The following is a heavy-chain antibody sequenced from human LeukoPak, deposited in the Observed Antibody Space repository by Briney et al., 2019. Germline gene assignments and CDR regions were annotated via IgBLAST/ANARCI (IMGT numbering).Heavy chain of an antibody. V-gene: IGHV4-39*07. CDR3: ASQSIVGATSEGYFDY. D-gene: IGHD1-26*01. Sequence: PSETLSLTCTVSGGSISSSSYYWGWIRQPPGKGLEWIGSIYYRGSTSYNPSLKSRVSMSIDTSKNQFSLKLSSVTAADTAVYYCASQSIVGATSEGYFDYWGQGTLVTVSS. J-gene: IGHJ4*02. CDR2: IYYRGST. CDR1: GGSISSSSYY.